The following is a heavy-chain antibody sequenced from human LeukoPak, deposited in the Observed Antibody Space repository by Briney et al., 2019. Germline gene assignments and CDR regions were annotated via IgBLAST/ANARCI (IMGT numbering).Heavy chain of an antibody. D-gene: IGHD3-3*01. Sequence: ASVKVSCKASGYTFTSYGISWVRQAPGQGLEWMGWISAYNGNTNYAQKLQGRVTTTTDTSTSTAYMELRSLRSDVTAVYYCARDRPWKEWLGLADDYWGQGTLVTVSS. V-gene: IGHV1-18*01. CDR2: ISAYNGNT. CDR1: GYTFTSYG. CDR3: ARDRPWKEWLGLADDY. J-gene: IGHJ4*02.